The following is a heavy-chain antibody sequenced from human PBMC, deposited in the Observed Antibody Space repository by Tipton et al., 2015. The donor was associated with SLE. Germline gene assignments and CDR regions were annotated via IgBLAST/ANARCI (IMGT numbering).Heavy chain of an antibody. CDR1: GYTFTTYY. V-gene: IGHV1-46*01. D-gene: IGHD1-26*01. CDR3: ARSFGVYSGSPEFDF. Sequence: QLVQSGAEVKKPGASVKVSCKTSGYTFTTYYIHWVRQAPGQGLEWMGIINPNGGSTTYAQSFQGRVTMTRDTSTSIVYMELSSLRSEDTAAYYCARSFGVYSGSPEFDFWGQGTLVTVSS. CDR2: INPNGGST. J-gene: IGHJ4*02.